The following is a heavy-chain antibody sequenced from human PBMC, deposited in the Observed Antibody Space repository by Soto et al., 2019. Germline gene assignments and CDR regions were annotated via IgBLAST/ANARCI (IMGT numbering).Heavy chain of an antibody. J-gene: IGHJ2*01. D-gene: IGHD3-22*01. V-gene: IGHV3-30*04. CDR2: VSSEGGTQ. Sequence: QVQLVESGGGVVQPGKSLRVSCTASGFTFSTYAMQWVRQAPGKVLEWVAVVSSEGGTQFYADSVKGRFTISRDNSKNLLYLEMSYLTTEDAAIYYCARENYYGGHVIGSLDLWGRGTLVSVSS. CDR3: ARENYYGGHVIGSLDL. CDR1: GFTFSTYA.